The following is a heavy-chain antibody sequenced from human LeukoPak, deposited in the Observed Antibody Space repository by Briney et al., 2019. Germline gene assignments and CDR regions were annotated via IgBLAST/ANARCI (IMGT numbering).Heavy chain of an antibody. Sequence: GASVKVSCKVSGYTLTELSMHWVRQAPGKGLEWMGGFDPEDGETIYAQKFQGRVTMTEDTSTDTAYMELSSLRSEDTAVYYCATELAMVRGPSTRDYYGMDVWGQGTTVTVSS. CDR3: ATELAMVRGPSTRDYYGMDV. V-gene: IGHV1-24*01. CDR1: GYTLTELS. J-gene: IGHJ6*02. D-gene: IGHD3-10*01. CDR2: FDPEDGET.